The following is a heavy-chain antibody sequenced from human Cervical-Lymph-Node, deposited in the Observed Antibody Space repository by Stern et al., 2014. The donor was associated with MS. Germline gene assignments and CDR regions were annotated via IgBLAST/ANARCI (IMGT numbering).Heavy chain of an antibody. V-gene: IGHV1-18*01. CDR2: ISPYNGDT. J-gene: IGHJ5*02. CDR1: GYTFTSYG. CDR3: ARDIVVVVAALKGGHGNWFDP. Sequence: QVQLVQSGPEVKKPGASVKVSCKSSGYTFTSYGVSWVRLAPGQRPEWMGWISPYNGDTKYAQKFQGRITMTTDTATTTVYLELRSLRSDDTAIYYCARDIVVVVAALKGGHGNWFDPWGQGTLVAVSA. D-gene: IGHD2-15*01.